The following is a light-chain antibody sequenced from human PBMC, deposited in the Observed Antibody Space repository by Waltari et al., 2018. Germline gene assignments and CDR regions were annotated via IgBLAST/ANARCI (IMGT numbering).Light chain of an antibody. CDR3: VLYMGGGISV. J-gene: IGLJ3*02. CDR2: STD. CDR1: SGSVSTRYS. V-gene: IGLV8-61*01. Sequence: QTVVTQEPSFSVSPGGTVTLTCGLSSGSVSTRYSPSWYQQTPGQAPRTLIYSTDSRSSGVPDRFSGSIVGNKAALTITGAQADDESDYYCVLYMGGGISVFGGGTKLTVL.